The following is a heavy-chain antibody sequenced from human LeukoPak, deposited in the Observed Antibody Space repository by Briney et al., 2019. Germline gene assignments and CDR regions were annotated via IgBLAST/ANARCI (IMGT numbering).Heavy chain of an antibody. V-gene: IGHV3-20*04. CDR2: IHWNGGST. D-gene: IGHD3-22*01. Sequence: GGSLRLSCAASGFTFDEYGMSWVRQAPGKGLEWVSGIHWNGGSTGYADSVKGRFTISRDNAKNSLYLQMNSLRAEDTALYYCVTFYDSSGYYYWGQGTLVTVSS. CDR3: VTFYDSSGYYY. J-gene: IGHJ4*02. CDR1: GFTFDEYG.